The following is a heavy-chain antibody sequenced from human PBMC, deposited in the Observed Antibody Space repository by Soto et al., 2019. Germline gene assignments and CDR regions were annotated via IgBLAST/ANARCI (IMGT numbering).Heavy chain of an antibody. CDR2: FRTSGDGGTT. J-gene: IGHJ4*02. CDR1: GFTFSSYS. D-gene: IGHD2-15*01. Sequence: GGSLRLSCAASGFTFSSYSMSWVRQAPGKGLEWVSGFRTSGDGGTTYYADSVKGRFTISRDNAKNSLYLQMNSLRAEDTAVYYCASEHCSGGSCDYYDYWGQGTLVTVSS. V-gene: IGHV3-23*01. CDR3: ASEHCSGGSCDYYDY.